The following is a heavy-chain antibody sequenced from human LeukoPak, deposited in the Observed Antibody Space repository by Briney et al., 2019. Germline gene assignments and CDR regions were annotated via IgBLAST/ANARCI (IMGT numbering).Heavy chain of an antibody. V-gene: IGHV3-21*01. CDR1: GFTFSSYS. CDR2: ISSSSSYI. CDR3: ARERGGSGSYPLDY. J-gene: IGHJ4*02. Sequence: GGSLRLSCAASGFTFSSYSMNWVRQAPGKGLEWVSSISSSSSYIYYADSVKGRFTISRDNAKNSLYLQMNSLRAEDTAVYYCARERGGSGSYPLDYWGQGSLVTVSS. D-gene: IGHD3-10*01.